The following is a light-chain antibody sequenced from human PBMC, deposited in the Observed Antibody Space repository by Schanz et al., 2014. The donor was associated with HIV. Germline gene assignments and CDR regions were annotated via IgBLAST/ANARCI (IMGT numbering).Light chain of an antibody. Sequence: QLVLTQSPSASASLGASVKLTCTLDSGHRTYAIAWHQQQPEKGPRYLMNLNSDGSHSKGDGIPDRFSGSSSGAERYLTISSIQSEDEADYYCQTWGTGTNWVFGGGTKLTVL. CDR1: SGHRTYA. J-gene: IGLJ3*02. CDR2: LNSDGSH. V-gene: IGLV4-69*02. CDR3: QTWGTGTNWV.